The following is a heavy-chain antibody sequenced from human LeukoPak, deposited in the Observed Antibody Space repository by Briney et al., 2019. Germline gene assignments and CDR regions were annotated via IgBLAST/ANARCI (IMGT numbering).Heavy chain of an antibody. J-gene: IGHJ6*03. CDR3: ARTAGDGIYYYYYYMDV. Sequence: SETLSLTCTVSGGSISSSSYYWGWIRQPPGKGLEWIGSIYYSGSTYYNPSLKSRVTISVDTSKNQFSLKLSSVTAADTAVYYCARTAGDGIYYYYYYMDVWGKGTTVTVSS. D-gene: IGHD6-13*01. CDR2: IYYSGST. CDR1: GGSISSSSYY. V-gene: IGHV4-39*01.